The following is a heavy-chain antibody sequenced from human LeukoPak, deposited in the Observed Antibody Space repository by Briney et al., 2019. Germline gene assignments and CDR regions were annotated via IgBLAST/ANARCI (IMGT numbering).Heavy chain of an antibody. CDR2: IYHTGAT. Sequence: PSETLSLTCAVYGGSFSGYYWTWIRQPPGKGLQYIGYIYHTGATNYNPSLKSRVTMSVDTSKNQFSLKLNSVTAADTAVYFCAKYGKSGWSIDNWGQGTLVTVSS. J-gene: IGHJ4*02. CDR1: GGSFSGYY. CDR3: AKYGKSGWSIDN. D-gene: IGHD6-19*01. V-gene: IGHV4-59*08.